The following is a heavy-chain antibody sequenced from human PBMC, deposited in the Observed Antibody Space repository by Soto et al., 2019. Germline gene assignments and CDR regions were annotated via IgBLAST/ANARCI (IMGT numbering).Heavy chain of an antibody. CDR1: GFTFSSYA. D-gene: IGHD3-3*01. CDR3: VKAPYYDFWSGYPAPQYYYGMDV. J-gene: IGHJ6*02. Sequence: GGSLRLSCAASGFTFSSYAMSWVRQAPGKGLEWVSAISGSGGSTYYADSVKGRFTISRDNSKNTLYLQMNSLRAEDTAVYYCVKAPYYDFWSGYPAPQYYYGMDVWGQGTTVTVSS. CDR2: ISGSGGST. V-gene: IGHV3-23*01.